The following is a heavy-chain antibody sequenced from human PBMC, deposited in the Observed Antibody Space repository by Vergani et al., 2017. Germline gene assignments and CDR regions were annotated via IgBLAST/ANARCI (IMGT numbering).Heavy chain of an antibody. CDR2: IYYSGST. J-gene: IGHJ4*02. D-gene: IGHD3-9*01. CDR1: GGSISSSSYY. CDR3: ARTNYDILTGLGY. V-gene: IGHV4-39*01. Sequence: QLQLQESGPGLVKPSETLSLTCTVSGGSISSSSYYWGWIRQPPGKGLEWIGSIYYSGSTYYNPSLKSRVTISVDTSKNQFSLKLISVTAADTAVYYCARTNYDILTGLGYWGQGTLVTVSS.